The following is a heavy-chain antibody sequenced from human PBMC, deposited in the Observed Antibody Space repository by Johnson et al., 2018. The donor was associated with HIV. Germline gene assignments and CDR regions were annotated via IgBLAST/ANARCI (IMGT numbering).Heavy chain of an antibody. Sequence: VLLVESGGGLVKPGGSLRLSCAASGFTFSNAWMSWVRQAPGKGLEWVGRIKSKTDGGTTDYAAPVKGRFTISRDYSKNTLYLQMNSLKTEDTAVYYCTTDDAPSYGDYGEAFDIWGQGTMVTVSS. V-gene: IGHV3-15*01. CDR2: IKSKTDGGTT. CDR1: GFTFSNAW. J-gene: IGHJ3*02. D-gene: IGHD4-17*01. CDR3: TTDDAPSYGDYGEAFDI.